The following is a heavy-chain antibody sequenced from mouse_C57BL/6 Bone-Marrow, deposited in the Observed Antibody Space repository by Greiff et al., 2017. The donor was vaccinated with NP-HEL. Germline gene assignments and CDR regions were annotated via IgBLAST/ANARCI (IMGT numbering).Heavy chain of an antibody. CDR2: IDPENGDT. J-gene: IGHJ2*01. Sequence: EVQVVESGAELVRPGASVKLSCTASGFNIKDDYMHWVKQRPEQGLEWIGWIDPENGDTEYASKFQGKATITADTSSNTAYLQLSSLTSEDTAVYYCTTPSDYWGQGTTLTVSS. CDR3: TTPSDY. V-gene: IGHV14-4*01. CDR1: GFNIKDDY.